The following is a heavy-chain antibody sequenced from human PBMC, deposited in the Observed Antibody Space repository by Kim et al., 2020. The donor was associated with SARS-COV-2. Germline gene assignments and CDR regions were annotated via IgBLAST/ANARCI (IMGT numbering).Heavy chain of an antibody. Sequence: YYADSVKGRFTISRDNAKNSLYLQMNSLGAEDTAVYYCARVGFFSGYEDYWGQGTLVTVSS. J-gene: IGHJ4*02. D-gene: IGHD5-12*01. CDR3: ARVGFFSGYEDY. V-gene: IGHV3-21*01.